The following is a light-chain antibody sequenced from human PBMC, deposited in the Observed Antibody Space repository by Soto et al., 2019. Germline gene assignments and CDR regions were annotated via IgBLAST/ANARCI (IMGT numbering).Light chain of an antibody. CDR1: ESISRW. CDR3: QQSYNTPRT. CDR2: SSS. Sequence: DIQMTQSPSTLSASVGDRVTITCRASESISRWLAWYQQKPGKAPKLLIWSSSTLPTGVPSRFSGRGSGTDFTLTISGLQPEDVAIYYCQQSYNTPRTFGQGTKVDIK. V-gene: IGKV1-39*01. J-gene: IGKJ1*01.